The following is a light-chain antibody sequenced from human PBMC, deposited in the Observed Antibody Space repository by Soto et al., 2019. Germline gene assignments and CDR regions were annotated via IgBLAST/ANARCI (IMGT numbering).Light chain of an antibody. CDR3: SSYTSTNNPV. V-gene: IGLV2-14*01. CDR1: SSDLGDYNY. Sequence: QSALTQPASVSGSPGQSITISCTGTSSDLGDYNYVSWYQLHPGEAPKLMIYDVTNRPSGVSNLFSGSKSGNTASLTISGLQAEDETDYYCSSYTSTNNPVFGTGTKLTVL. J-gene: IGLJ1*01. CDR2: DVT.